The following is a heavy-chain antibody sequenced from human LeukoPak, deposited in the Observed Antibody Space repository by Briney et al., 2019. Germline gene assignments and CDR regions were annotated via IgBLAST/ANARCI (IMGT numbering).Heavy chain of an antibody. CDR2: ISSSSSTI. J-gene: IGHJ4*02. CDR1: GFTFSSYS. Sequence: GSLRLSCAASGFTFSSYSMNWVRQAPGKGLEWVSYISSSSSTIYYADSVKGRFTISRDNAKNSLYLQMNSLRAEDTAVYYCARVGGYISSWDFDYWGQGTLVTVSS. D-gene: IGHD6-13*01. V-gene: IGHV3-48*01. CDR3: ARVGGYISSWDFDY.